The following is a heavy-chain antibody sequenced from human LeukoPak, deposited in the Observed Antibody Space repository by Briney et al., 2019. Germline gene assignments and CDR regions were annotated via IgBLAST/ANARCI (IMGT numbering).Heavy chain of an antibody. V-gene: IGHV4-38-2*02. D-gene: IGHD6-6*01. CDR1: GYSISSGLY. CDR3: ARDTYSSSSDAFDI. CDR2: VYHGGSS. J-gene: IGHJ3*02. Sequence: SETLSLTCTVPGYSISSGLYWGWIRQPPGKGLEWIGNVYHGGSSYYNPSLKSRVTISVDTSKNQFSLKGSSVTAADTAVYYCARDTYSSSSDAFDIWGQGTMVTVSS.